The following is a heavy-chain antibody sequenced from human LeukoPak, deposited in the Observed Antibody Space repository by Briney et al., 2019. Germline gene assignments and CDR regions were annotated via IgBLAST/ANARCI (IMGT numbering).Heavy chain of an antibody. D-gene: IGHD2-15*01. CDR1: GGSISSGSYY. J-gene: IGHJ3*02. CDR3: ARVVAADAFDI. V-gene: IGHV4-61*02. Sequence: SQALSLTCTVSGGSISSGSYYWSWIRQPAGKGLEWIGRIYTSGSTNYNPSLKSRVTISVDTSKNQFSLKLSSVTAADTAVYYCARVVAADAFDIWGQGTMVTVSS. CDR2: IYTSGST.